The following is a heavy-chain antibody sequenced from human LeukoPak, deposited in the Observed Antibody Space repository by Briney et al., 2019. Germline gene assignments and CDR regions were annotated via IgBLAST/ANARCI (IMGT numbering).Heavy chain of an antibody. CDR3: AREAQLGIRLGWFDP. D-gene: IGHD7-27*01. J-gene: IGHJ5*02. CDR1: GDTFSSYA. CDR2: IIPIFGTA. V-gene: IGHV1-69*01. Sequence: GSSVKVTCKASGDTFSSYAISWVRQAPGQGLEWMGGIIPIFGTANYAQKFQGRVTITADESTSTAYMELSSLRSEDTAVYYCAREAQLGIRLGWFDPWGQGTLVTVSS.